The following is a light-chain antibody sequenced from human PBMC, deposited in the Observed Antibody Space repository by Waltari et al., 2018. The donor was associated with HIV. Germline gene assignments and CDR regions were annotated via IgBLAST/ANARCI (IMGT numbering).Light chain of an antibody. Sequence: QSALIQPRSVSGSPGQAVTISCTGSSSGVVDYNYVSWYQHLPGKAPKLMIYDVFKRPSGVPDRFSGSRSGSTASLTISGLQTEDEADFHCYSYAGNTWVFGGGTKLTVL. CDR3: YSYAGNTWV. CDR2: DVF. CDR1: SSGVVDYNY. J-gene: IGLJ3*02. V-gene: IGLV2-11*01.